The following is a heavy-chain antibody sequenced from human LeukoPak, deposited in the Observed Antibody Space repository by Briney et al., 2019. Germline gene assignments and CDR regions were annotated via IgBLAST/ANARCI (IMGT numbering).Heavy chain of an antibody. V-gene: IGHV1-2*02. J-gene: IGHJ6*03. CDR1: EYTFTGYY. CDR3: ARGPNHYYYMDF. Sequence: ASVKVSCKASEYTFTGYYMHWVRQAPGQGLEWMGWINPNSGGTNYAQKFQGRVTMTRDTSISTSYMELSRLRSDDTAVYYCARGPNHYYYMDFWGKGTTVSVSS. D-gene: IGHD2-8*01. CDR2: INPNSGGT.